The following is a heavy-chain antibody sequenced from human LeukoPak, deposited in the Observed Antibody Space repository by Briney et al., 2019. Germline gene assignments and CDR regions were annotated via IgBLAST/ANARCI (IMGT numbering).Heavy chain of an antibody. D-gene: IGHD3-10*01. CDR1: GFTFSSYA. Sequence: PGGSLRPSCAASGFTFSSYAMSWVRQAPGKGLEWVSAISGSGGSTYYADSVKGRFTISRDNSKNTLYLQMNSLRAEDTAVYYCAKLPTYYGSGSYPYYFDYWGQGTLVTVSS. V-gene: IGHV3-23*01. CDR2: ISGSGGST. CDR3: AKLPTYYGSGSYPYYFDY. J-gene: IGHJ4*02.